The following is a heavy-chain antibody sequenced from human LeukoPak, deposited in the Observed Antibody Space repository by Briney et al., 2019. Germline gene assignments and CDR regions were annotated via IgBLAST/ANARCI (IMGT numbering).Heavy chain of an antibody. D-gene: IGHD2-15*01. CDR3: SREGPYCSGGSCYSD. J-gene: IGHJ4*02. CDR1: GFTFSTYE. CDR2: ISSSGSTI. V-gene: IGHV3-48*03. Sequence: GGSLRLSCAASGFTFSTYEMNWVRQAPGKGLEWVSYISSSGSTIYYADSVKGRFTISRDNAKNSLYLQMNSLRAEDTAVYYCSREGPYCSGGSCYSDWGQGTLVTVSS.